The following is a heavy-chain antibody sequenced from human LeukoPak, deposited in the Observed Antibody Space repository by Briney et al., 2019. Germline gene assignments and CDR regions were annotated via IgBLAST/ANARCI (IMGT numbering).Heavy chain of an antibody. J-gene: IGHJ6*02. CDR1: GGSISSGGYY. D-gene: IGHD3-10*01. CDR3: ARETTYYYGSGSYFPFNYYYYGMDV. Sequence: PSETLSLTCTVSGGSISSGGYYWSWIRQHPGKGLEWIGYIYYSGSTYYNPSLKSRVTISVDTSKNQFSLKLSSVTAADTAVYYCARETTYYYGSGSYFPFNYYYYGMDVWGQGTTVTVSS. CDR2: IYYSGST. V-gene: IGHV4-31*03.